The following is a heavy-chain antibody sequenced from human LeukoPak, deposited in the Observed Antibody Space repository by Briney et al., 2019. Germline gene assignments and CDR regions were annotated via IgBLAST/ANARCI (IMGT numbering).Heavy chain of an antibody. Sequence: GGSLRLSCAASGFTFSSYGMHWVRQAPGKGLEWVAVISYDGSNKYYADSVKGRFTISRDNSKNTLYLQMNSLSAEDTAVYYCAKDFASDWGQGTLVTVSS. J-gene: IGHJ4*02. V-gene: IGHV3-30*18. CDR3: AKDFASD. CDR2: ISYDGSNK. CDR1: GFTFSSYG.